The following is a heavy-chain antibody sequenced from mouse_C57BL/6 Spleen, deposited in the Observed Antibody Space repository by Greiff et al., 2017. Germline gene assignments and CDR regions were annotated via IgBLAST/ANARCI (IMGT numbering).Heavy chain of an antibody. D-gene: IGHD1-1*01. CDR2: IDPETGGT. CDR3: TMSDYYGRAFDD. Sequence: QVQLQQSGAELVRPGASVTLSCKASGYTFTDYEMHWVKQTPVHGLEWIGAIDPETGGTAYNQKFKGKAILTADKSSSTAYMELRSLTSEDSAVYYCTMSDYYGRAFDDWGQGTTLTVSS. CDR1: GYTFTDYE. V-gene: IGHV1-15*01. J-gene: IGHJ2*01.